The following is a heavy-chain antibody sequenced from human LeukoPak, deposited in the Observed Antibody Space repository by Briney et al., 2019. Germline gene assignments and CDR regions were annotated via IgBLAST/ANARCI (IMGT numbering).Heavy chain of an antibody. CDR2: IYTSGST. CDR1: GGSISSGSYY. J-gene: IGHJ4*02. CDR3: AKARNGGLDY. V-gene: IGHV4-61*02. Sequence: PSQTLSLTCTVSGGSISSGSYYWSWIRQPAGKELAWIGRIYTSGSTNYNPSLKSRVTISVDTSKNQFSLKLSSVTAADTAVYYCAKARNGGLDYWGQGTLVTVSS.